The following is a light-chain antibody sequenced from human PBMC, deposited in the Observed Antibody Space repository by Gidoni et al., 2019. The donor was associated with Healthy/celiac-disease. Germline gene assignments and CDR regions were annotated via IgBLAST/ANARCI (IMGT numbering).Light chain of an antibody. V-gene: IGKV3D-20*01. CDR2: DAS. Sequence: ILLTQSPATLSLSPGERSTLSCGARQRVSSSYLAWYQQKPGLAPRLLIYDASSRATGIPDRFSGRGSGTDFPLTISRREPEDFAVYYCQQYGSSLYTFGQGTKLEIK. CDR1: QRVSSSY. J-gene: IGKJ2*01. CDR3: QQYGSSLYT.